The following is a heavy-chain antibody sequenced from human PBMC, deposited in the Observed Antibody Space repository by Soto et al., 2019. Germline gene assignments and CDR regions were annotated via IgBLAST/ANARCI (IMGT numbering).Heavy chain of an antibody. Sequence: EVQLVESGGGLVQPGGSLRLSCAASGFTFSSYSMNWVRQAPGKGLEWVSYISSSSATIYYADSVKGRFTISRDNPKNSLDLQMNSLTDEDTAVYYCARLGDCIGPSCYASDYWGQGTLVTVSS. CDR1: GFTFSSYS. V-gene: IGHV3-48*02. CDR2: ISSSSATI. J-gene: IGHJ4*02. CDR3: ARLGDCIGPSCYASDY. D-gene: IGHD2-2*01.